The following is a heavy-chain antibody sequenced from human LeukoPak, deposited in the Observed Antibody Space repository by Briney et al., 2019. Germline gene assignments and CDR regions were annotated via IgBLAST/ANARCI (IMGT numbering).Heavy chain of an antibody. CDR1: GFTFSTYW. D-gene: IGHD2-15*01. V-gene: IGHV3-74*01. CDR3: ARDAAPGYFDL. J-gene: IGHJ2*01. Sequence: QTGGSLRLSCAGSGFTFSTYWMHWVRQGPGKGLAWVSRITSDGSATGYADSVKGRFTISRDNAKNTLYLHMDSLRAEDTAVYYCARDAAPGYFDLWGRGTLVTVSS. CDR2: ITSDGSAT.